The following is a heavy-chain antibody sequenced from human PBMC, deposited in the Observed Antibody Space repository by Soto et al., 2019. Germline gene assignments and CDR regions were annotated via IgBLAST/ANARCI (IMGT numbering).Heavy chain of an antibody. Sequence: GGSLRLSCAASGFTFSSYSMNWVRQAPGKGLEWVSFISSSSSTTYYADSVKGRFTISRDNSKNSLYLQMNNLRAEDTAVYYCAKHFDSGCPDYWGQGTLVTAPQ. CDR1: GFTFSSYS. CDR2: ISSSSSTT. V-gene: IGHV3-48*01. J-gene: IGHJ4*02. CDR3: AKHFDSGCPDY. D-gene: IGHD6-19*01.